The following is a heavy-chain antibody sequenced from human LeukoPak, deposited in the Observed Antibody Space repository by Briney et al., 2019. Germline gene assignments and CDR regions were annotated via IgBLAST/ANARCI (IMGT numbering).Heavy chain of an antibody. J-gene: IGHJ4*02. CDR1: GFTFSNYA. CDR3: AKQSWIQLWSPFDY. D-gene: IGHD5-18*01. CDR2: ISGSGGST. V-gene: IGHV3-23*01. Sequence: PGGSLRLSCAASGFTFSNYAMIWVRQVPGKGLEWVSAISGSGGSTYYADSVKGRFTISRDNSKNTLYLQMNSLRAEDTAVYYCAKQSWIQLWSPFDYWGQGTLVTVSS.